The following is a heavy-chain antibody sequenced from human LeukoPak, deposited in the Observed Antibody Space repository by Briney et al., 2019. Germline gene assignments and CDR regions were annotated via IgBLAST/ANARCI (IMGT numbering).Heavy chain of an antibody. D-gene: IGHD6-19*01. J-gene: IGHJ4*02. Sequence: KPSETLSLTCTVSGGSISSYYWSWIRQPPGKGLEWIGYIYYSGSTNYNPSLKSQVTISVDTSKNQFSLKLSSVTAADTAVYYCARASEYSSGWYRLGYWGQGTLVTVSS. V-gene: IGHV4-59*01. CDR1: GGSISSYY. CDR3: ARASEYSSGWYRLGY. CDR2: IYYSGST.